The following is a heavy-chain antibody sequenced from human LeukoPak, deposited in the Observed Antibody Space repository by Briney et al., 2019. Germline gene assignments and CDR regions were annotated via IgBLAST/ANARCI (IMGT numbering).Heavy chain of an antibody. CDR1: GFTLSSYA. D-gene: IGHD3-10*01. CDR2: ISSNGGST. CDR3: ARVRYYGSGTYFFDY. V-gene: IGHV3-64*04. Sequence: PGGSLRLSCSASGFTLSSYAMHWVRQAPGKGLEYVSAISSNGGSTYYMDSVKGRFTISRDNSKNKLYLQMNSLRAEDTAVYFRARVRYYGSGTYFFDYWGQGTLVTVSS. J-gene: IGHJ4*02.